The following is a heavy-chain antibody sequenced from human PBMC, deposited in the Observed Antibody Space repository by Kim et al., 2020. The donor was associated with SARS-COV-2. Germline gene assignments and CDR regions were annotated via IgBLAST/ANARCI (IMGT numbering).Heavy chain of an antibody. D-gene: IGHD3-22*01. V-gene: IGHV3-9*01. CDR2: ISWNSGSI. CDR3: AKPMYYYDSSGYFGMDV. Sequence: SLRLSCAASGFTFDAYAMHWVRQAPGKGLEWVSGISWNSGSIGYADSVKGRFTISRDNAKNSLYLQMNSLRAEDTALYYCAKPMYYYDSSGYFGMDVWGQGTTVTVSS. CDR1: GFTFDAYA. J-gene: IGHJ6*02.